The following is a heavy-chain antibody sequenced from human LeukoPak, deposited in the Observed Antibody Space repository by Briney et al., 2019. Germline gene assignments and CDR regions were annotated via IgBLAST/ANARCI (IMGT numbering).Heavy chain of an antibody. D-gene: IGHD6-19*01. Sequence: GGSLRLSCAAPGFTFSSYGMHWVRQAPGKGLEWVAVISYDGTNKWYADSVEGRFAISRDNSKNTLYLQMNNLRPEDTAVYYCARDRLLITVAGTVDQWGRGTLVTVSS. CDR3: ARDRLLITVAGTVDQ. CDR2: ISYDGTNK. J-gene: IGHJ4*02. V-gene: IGHV3-30*19. CDR1: GFTFSSYG.